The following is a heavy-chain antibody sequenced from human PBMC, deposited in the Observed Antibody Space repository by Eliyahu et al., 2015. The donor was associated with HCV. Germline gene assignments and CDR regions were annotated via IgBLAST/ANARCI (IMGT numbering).Heavy chain of an antibody. CDR3: ASGGGGIAVAGTGGWFDP. V-gene: IGHV4-59*01. D-gene: IGHD6-19*01. J-gene: IGHJ5*02. CDR2: XHYSGST. CDR1: GGSXPTYY. Sequence: QVQLQESGPGLVKPSETLSLTCXVSGGSXPTYYRSWIRQPPGKGLEWIGYXHYSGSTNYNPSLKSRXTIAVDTSKNQFSLNLTSVTAADTAVYYCASGGGGIAVAGTGGWFDPWGQGTLVTVSS.